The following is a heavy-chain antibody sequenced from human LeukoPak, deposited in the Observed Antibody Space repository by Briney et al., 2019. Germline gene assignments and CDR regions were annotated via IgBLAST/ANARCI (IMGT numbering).Heavy chain of an antibody. CDR1: GGSISSYY. CDR3: ARGVAGAYYYYYYYMDV. Sequence: SETLSLTCTVSGGSISSYYWSWIRQPPGKGLEWIGYIYYSGSTNYNPSLKSRVTISVDTSKNLFSLKLSSVTAADTAVYYCARGVAGAYYYYYYYMDVWGKGTPVTVSS. D-gene: IGHD6-19*01. V-gene: IGHV4-59*01. CDR2: IYYSGST. J-gene: IGHJ6*03.